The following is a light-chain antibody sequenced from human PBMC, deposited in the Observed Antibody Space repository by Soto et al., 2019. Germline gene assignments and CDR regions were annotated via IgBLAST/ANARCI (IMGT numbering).Light chain of an antibody. J-gene: IGKJ2*01. CDR1: QSVSSN. V-gene: IGKV3-15*01. CDR3: QEYNNWPAMYT. Sequence: EIEMTQSPATLSVSPGERATLSCRASQSVSSNLAWYQQKPGQAPRLIIYGASTRATGIPARFSGSGSGTEFTLTISSLQSEDFAVYYCQEYNNWPAMYTFGQGTKLEIK. CDR2: GAS.